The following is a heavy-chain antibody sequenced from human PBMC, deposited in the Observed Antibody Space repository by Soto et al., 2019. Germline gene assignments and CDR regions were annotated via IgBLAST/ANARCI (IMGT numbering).Heavy chain of an antibody. V-gene: IGHV3-48*03. CDR3: ARDSPYSSGSFDY. J-gene: IGHJ4*02. CDR2: ITTSASTK. D-gene: IGHD3-22*01. CDR1: GFTFSNSE. Sequence: HPGGSLRLSCAASGFTFSNSEMNWVRQAPGKGLEWVSYITTSASTKSYADSVKGRFTISRDNAKNSLYLHMNSLRVEDTAVYYCARDSPYSSGSFDYWGQGTLVTVSS.